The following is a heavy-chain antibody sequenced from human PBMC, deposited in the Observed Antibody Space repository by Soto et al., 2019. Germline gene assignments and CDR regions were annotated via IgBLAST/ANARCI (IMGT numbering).Heavy chain of an antibody. D-gene: IGHD4-17*01. CDR3: ARTVRRDTWSMDV. CDR1: GFTISPYW. CDR2: IRQDGSEI. V-gene: IGHV3-7*01. J-gene: IGHJ6*02. Sequence: EVQLVESGGGLVQPGGSLRLSCAASGFTISPYWMSWVRQLPGKGLEWMANIRQDGSEIYYADSVNVRFTISRDNGKNSLYLQMNSLRAEDTAVYYCARTVRRDTWSMDVWGQGTTVTVSS.